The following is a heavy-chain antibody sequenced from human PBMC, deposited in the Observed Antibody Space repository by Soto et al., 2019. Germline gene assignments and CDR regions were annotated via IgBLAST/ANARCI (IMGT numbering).Heavy chain of an antibody. V-gene: IGHV4-59*08. CDR2: IYYSGST. CDR3: ASRVDYGWGSYRYGLYFDY. CDR1: GGSISSYY. J-gene: IGHJ4*02. Sequence: PSETLSLTCTVSGGSISSYYWSWIRQPPGKGLEWIGYIYYSGSTNYNPSLKSRVTISVDTSKNQFSLKLSSVTAADTAVYYCASRVDYGWGSYRYGLYFDYWGQGTLVTVS. D-gene: IGHD3-16*02.